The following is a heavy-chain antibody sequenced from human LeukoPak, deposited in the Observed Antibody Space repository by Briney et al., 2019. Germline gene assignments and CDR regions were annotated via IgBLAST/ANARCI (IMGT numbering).Heavy chain of an antibody. J-gene: IGHJ6*03. CDR1: GDSVSSNSAA. CDR3: ARDSFWSGYSHYYYYYYMDV. V-gene: IGHV6-1*01. CDR2: TYYRSKWYN. D-gene: IGHD3-3*01. Sequence: SQTLSLTCAISGDSVSSNSAAWNWIRQSPSRGLEWLGRTYYRSKWYNDYVVSVKSRITINPDTSKNQFSLQLNSVTPEDTAVYYCARDSFWSGYSHYYYYYYMDVWGKGTTVTVSS.